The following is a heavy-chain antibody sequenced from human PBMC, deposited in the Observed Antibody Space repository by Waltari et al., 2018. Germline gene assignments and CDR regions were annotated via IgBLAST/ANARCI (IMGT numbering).Heavy chain of an antibody. Sequence: EVQLVESGGGLVQPGESLRLSGAASGFTFSSYSMNWVRQAPGKGLEWISYINSDSSTIYYADSVEGRFTISRDNAKNSLYLQMNSLRAEDTAVYYCARRGYCGSTSCYGAVYFDYWGQGTLVTVSS. CDR2: INSDSSTI. D-gene: IGHD2-2*01. V-gene: IGHV3-48*04. J-gene: IGHJ4*02. CDR1: GFTFSSYS. CDR3: ARRGYCGSTSCYGAVYFDY.